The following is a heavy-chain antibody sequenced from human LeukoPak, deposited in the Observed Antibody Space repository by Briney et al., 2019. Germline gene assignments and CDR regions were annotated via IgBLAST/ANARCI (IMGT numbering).Heavy chain of an antibody. Sequence: GGSLRLSCAASGFISTNYFMSWVRQAPGRGLEWVASIKHDGSEKYYVDPVRGRFTISRDNTKDSLYLQMSSLRAEDTAVYYCATDRGWRTSGYYLYYFEYWGQGTLVTFSS. CDR2: IKHDGSEK. D-gene: IGHD3-3*01. J-gene: IGHJ4*02. CDR1: GFISTNYF. CDR3: ATDRGWRTSGYYLYYFEY. V-gene: IGHV3-7*01.